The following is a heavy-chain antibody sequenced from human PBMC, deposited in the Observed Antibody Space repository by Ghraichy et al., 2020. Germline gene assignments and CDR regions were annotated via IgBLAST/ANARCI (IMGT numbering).Heavy chain of an antibody. CDR1: GGSISSSNW. J-gene: IGHJ6*03. Sequence: ESLNISCAVSGGSISSSNWWSWVRQPPGKGLEWIGEIYHSGSTNYNPSLKSRVTISVDKSKNQFSLKLSSVTAADTAVYYCARVGITIFGVILYYMDVWGKGTTVTVSS. V-gene: IGHV4-4*02. CDR2: IYHSGST. D-gene: IGHD3-3*01. CDR3: ARVGITIFGVILYYMDV.